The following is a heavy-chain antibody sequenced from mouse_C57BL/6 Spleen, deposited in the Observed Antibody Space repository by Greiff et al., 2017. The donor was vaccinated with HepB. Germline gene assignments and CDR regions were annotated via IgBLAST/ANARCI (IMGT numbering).Heavy chain of an antibody. CDR2: IRSKSNNYAT. Sequence: VQLQQSGGGLVQPKGSLKLSCAASGFSFNTYAMNWVRQAPGKGLEWVARIRSKSNNYATYYADSVKDRFTISRDDSESMLYLQMNNLKTEDTAMYYCVRHHGSSYAYYFDYWGQGTTLTVSS. CDR3: VRHHGSSYAYYFDY. D-gene: IGHD1-1*01. J-gene: IGHJ2*01. CDR1: GFSFNTYA. V-gene: IGHV10-1*01.